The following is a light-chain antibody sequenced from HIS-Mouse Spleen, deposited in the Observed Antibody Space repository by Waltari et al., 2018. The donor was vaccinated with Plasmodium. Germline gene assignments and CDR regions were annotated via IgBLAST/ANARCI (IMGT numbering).Light chain of an antibody. Sequence: QSALPQPRSVSGSPGQSVTISCTGTSSDVGGYNYVYWYQRHPGKAPKLMIYDVSKRPSGVPDRFSGSKSGNTASLTISGLQAEDEADYYCCSYAGSYTLVFGGGTKLTVL. J-gene: IGLJ2*01. CDR2: DVS. CDR3: CSYAGSYTLV. V-gene: IGLV2-11*01. CDR1: SSDVGGYNY.